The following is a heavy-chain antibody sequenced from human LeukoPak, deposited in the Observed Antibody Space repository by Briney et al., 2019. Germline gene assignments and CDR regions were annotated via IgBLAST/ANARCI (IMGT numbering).Heavy chain of an antibody. CDR3: AREAPSRYCSGGSCYSYYYNMDV. CDR2: IYPGDSDT. V-gene: IGHV5-51*01. J-gene: IGHJ6*03. CDR1: GYSFTSYW. D-gene: IGHD2-15*01. Sequence: GESLKISCKGSGYSFTSYWIGWVRQMPGKGLEWMGIIYPGDSDTRYSPSFQGQVTISADKSISTAYLQWSSLKASDTAMYYCAREAPSRYCSGGSCYSYYYNMDVWGKGTTVTVSS.